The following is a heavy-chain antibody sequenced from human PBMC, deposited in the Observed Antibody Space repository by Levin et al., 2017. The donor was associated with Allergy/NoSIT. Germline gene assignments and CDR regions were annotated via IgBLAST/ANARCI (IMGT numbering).Heavy chain of an antibody. CDR3: ATRSVAAPK. D-gene: IGHD6-19*01. V-gene: IGHV3-66*01. J-gene: IGHJ4*02. CDR1: XXXXXXNX. Sequence: GGSLRLSCASSXXXXXXNXXXXXXXXXXKGLEWVSLMYSGGSTRYADSVKSRFTISRDSSKNTLYLQMDSLIADDTAVYYCATRSVAAPKWGRGTPVTVSS. CDR2: MYSGGST.